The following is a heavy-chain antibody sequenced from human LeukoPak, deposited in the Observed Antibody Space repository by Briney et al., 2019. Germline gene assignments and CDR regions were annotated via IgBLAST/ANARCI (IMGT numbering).Heavy chain of an antibody. CDR3: GRGYGDYLFDY. CDR1: GYTFTNYY. D-gene: IGHD4-17*01. Sequence: GASVKVSCKASGYTFTNYYMHWVRQAPGQGLEWMGIINPSGGSTSYAQRFQGRVTMTRDTSTSTVYMELSSLRSEDTAVYYCGRGYGDYLFDYWGQGTLVTVSS. J-gene: IGHJ4*02. CDR2: INPSGGST. V-gene: IGHV1-46*01.